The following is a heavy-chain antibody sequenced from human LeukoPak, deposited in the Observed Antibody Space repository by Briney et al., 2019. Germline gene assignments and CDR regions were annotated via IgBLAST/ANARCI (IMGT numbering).Heavy chain of an antibody. D-gene: IGHD1-26*01. CDR3: ARHPYSGSYHFDY. J-gene: IGHJ4*02. V-gene: IGHV1-2*02. CDR2: INPDSGAT. Sequence: ASVKVSCKASGYTFTAYYIHWVRQAPGQGLEWMGWINPDSGATNYAQRFQGRVTMTRDTSISTAYMELSRLTSDDTAVYYCARHPYSGSYHFDYWGQGTLVTVSS. CDR1: GYTFTAYY.